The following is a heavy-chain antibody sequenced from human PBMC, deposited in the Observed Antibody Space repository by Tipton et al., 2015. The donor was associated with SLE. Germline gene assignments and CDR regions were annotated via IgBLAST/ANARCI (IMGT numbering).Heavy chain of an antibody. V-gene: IGHV4-59*08. Sequence: LRLSCTASGFTFSSYTMNWVRQAPGKGLEWIGHIHYTGTTYYNPSLNSRATLSVDTSKNQFSLKLSSVTAADTAVYYCARGHPDSGDYDELYFYYMDVWGKGTTVTVSS. CDR3: ARGHPDSGDYDELYFYYMDV. CDR1: GFTFSSYT. J-gene: IGHJ6*03. CDR2: IHYTGTT. D-gene: IGHD4-17*01.